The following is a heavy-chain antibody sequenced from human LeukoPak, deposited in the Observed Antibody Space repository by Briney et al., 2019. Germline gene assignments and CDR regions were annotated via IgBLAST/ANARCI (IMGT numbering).Heavy chain of an antibody. CDR1: GGSISNYF. J-gene: IGHJ3*02. CDR2: VYYSGST. CDR3: ARERANGGNAFDI. V-gene: IGHV4-59*01. D-gene: IGHD4-23*01. Sequence: SETLSLTCRVSGGSISNYFWNWIRQPPGKGLEWIGYVYYSGSTTYNPSLKSRVTISVDTSKNQFSLKLSSVTAADTAVYYCARERANGGNAFDIWGQGTMVTVSS.